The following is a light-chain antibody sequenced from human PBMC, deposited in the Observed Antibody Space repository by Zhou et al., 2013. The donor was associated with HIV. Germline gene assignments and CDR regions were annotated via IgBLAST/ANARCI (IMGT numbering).Light chain of an antibody. Sequence: QSVLTQPPSVSGAPGQGVTISCTGSSSNIGAGYDVHWYQQLPGTAPKLLIYGNSNRPSGVPDRFSGSKSGTSASLAISGLRSEDEADYYCVAWDDRLSGVLFGGGTKLTV. CDR2: GNS. V-gene: IGLV1-40*01. J-gene: IGLJ3*02. CDR1: SSNIGAGYD. CDR3: VAWDDRLSGVL.